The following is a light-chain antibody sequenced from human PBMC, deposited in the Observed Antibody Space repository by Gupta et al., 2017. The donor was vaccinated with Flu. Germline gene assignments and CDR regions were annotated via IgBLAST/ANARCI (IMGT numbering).Light chain of an antibody. CDR3: CSYAGASTGV. CDR2: DVS. V-gene: IGLV2-23*02. Sequence: QSALTQPASVSGSPGQSITISCTGSNNDVGTYNLVSWYQQQPGKAPTLMIYDVSKRPSGVSTRFSGSKSGNTASLTISGLQAEDEADYYCCSYAGASTGVFGGGTKLTVL. CDR1: NNDVGTYNL. J-gene: IGLJ3*02.